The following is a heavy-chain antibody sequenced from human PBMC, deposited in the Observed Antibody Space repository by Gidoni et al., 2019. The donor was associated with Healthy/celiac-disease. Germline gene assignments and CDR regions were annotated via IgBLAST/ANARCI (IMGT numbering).Heavy chain of an antibody. V-gene: IGHV4-39*01. D-gene: IGHD6-6*01. CDR3: ARRYSSSPLLFED. J-gene: IGHJ4*02. CDR1: GGSISSSSYY. Sequence: QLQLQESGPGLVKPSETLSLPCTVSGGSISSSSYYWGWIRQPPGKGLEWIGSIYYSGSTYYNPSLKSRVTISVDTSKNQFSLKLSSVTAADTAVYYCARRYSSSPLLFEDWGQGTLVTVSS. CDR2: IYYSGST.